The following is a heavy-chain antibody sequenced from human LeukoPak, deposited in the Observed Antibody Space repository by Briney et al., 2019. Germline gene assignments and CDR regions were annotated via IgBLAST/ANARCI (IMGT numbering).Heavy chain of an antibody. V-gene: IGHV4-34*01. Sequence: SETLSLTCAVYGGSFSGYYWSWIRQPPGKGLEWIGEINHSGSTNYNPSLKSRVTISVDTSKNQFSLKLSSVTAADTAVYYCAGLDYEKIDYWGQGTLVTVSS. CDR3: AGLDYEKIDY. J-gene: IGHJ4*02. CDR1: GGSFSGYY. CDR2: INHSGST. D-gene: IGHD4-17*01.